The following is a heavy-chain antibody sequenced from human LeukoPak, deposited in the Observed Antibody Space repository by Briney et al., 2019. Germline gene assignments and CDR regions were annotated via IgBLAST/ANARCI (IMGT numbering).Heavy chain of an antibody. CDR2: IKQDGSEK. D-gene: IGHD3-22*01. Sequence: GGSLRLSCAASGFTFSSYWMSWVRQAPGKGLEWVANIKQDGSEKYYVDSVKGRFTISRDNAKNSLYLQMNSLRAEDTAVYYCARSCYDSSGSFDYWGQGTLVTVSS. V-gene: IGHV3-7*03. J-gene: IGHJ4*02. CDR1: GFTFSSYW. CDR3: ARSCYDSSGSFDY.